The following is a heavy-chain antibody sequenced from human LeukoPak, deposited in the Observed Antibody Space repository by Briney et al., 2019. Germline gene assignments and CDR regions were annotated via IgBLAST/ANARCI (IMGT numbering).Heavy chain of an antibody. J-gene: IGHJ4*02. CDR3: ATGDHSFDK. Sequence: PSETLSLTCSVSGASLTIYNWNWSRQPAGKGLEWIGRYASGTTTHNPSLKSQFTMSIDTSKNQVSLKLTSVTAADTAVYYCATGDHSFDKWGQGTLVTVTP. D-gene: IGHD3-16*01. V-gene: IGHV4-4*07. CDR1: GASLTIYN. CDR2: YASGTT.